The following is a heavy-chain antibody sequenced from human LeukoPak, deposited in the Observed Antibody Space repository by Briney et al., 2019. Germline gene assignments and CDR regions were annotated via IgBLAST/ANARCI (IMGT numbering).Heavy chain of an antibody. Sequence: SETLSLTCAVSGGSISSDNWWSWVRQPPGKGLEWIGEIYHSGSTNYNPSLKSRVTISVDKSKNQFSLKLSSVTAADTAVYYCAKKGLSPPPGPQPDTRRTTFDIWGQGTMVTVSS. CDR3: AKKGLSPPPGPQPDTRRTTFDI. CDR1: GGSISSDNW. D-gene: IGHD1-1*01. CDR2: IYHSGST. J-gene: IGHJ3*02. V-gene: IGHV4-4*02.